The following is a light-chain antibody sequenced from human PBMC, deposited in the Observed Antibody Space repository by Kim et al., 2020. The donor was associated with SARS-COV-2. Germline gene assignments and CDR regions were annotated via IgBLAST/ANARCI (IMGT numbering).Light chain of an antibody. CDR1: NIGSKS. CDR3: QVWDSSSDHPV. Sequence: SYELTQPPSVSVAPGKTARITCGGNNIGSKSVHWYQQKPGQAPVLVIYYDSDRPSGIPERFSGSNSGNTATLTISRVEAGAEADYYFQVWDSSSDHPVFG. CDR2: YDS. V-gene: IGLV3-21*04. J-gene: IGLJ3*02.